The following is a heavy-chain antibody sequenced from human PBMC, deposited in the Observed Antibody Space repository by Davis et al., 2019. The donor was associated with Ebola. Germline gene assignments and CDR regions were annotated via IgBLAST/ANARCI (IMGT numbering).Heavy chain of an antibody. V-gene: IGHV1-8*01. D-gene: IGHD3-9*01. CDR3: ASIIYDILTGYPYYFDY. CDR1: GYTFTSYD. CDR2: MNPNSGNT. Sequence: ASVKVSCKASGYTFTSYDINWVRQATGQGLEWMGWMNPNSGNTGYAQKFQGRVTMTRNTSISTAYMELSSLRSEDTAVYYCASIIYDILTGYPYYFDYWGQGTLVTVSS. J-gene: IGHJ4*02.